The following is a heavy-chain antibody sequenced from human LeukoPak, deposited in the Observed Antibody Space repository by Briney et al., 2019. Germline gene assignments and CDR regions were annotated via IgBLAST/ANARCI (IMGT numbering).Heavy chain of an antibody. CDR2: ISAYNGNT. CDR1: GYTFTSYG. J-gene: IGHJ6*02. Sequence: ASVKVSCKASGYTFTSYGISWVRQAPGQGLEWMGWISAYNGNTKYSQKFQGRVTITRDTSASTAYMELSSLRSEDTAVYYCARRRWLGYYGMDVWGQGTTVTVSS. CDR3: ARRRWLGYYGMDV. D-gene: IGHD5-18*01. V-gene: IGHV1-18*01.